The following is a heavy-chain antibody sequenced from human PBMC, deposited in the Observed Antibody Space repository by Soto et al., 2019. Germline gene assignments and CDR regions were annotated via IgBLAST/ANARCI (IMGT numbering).Heavy chain of an antibody. J-gene: IGHJ4*02. CDR2: ISYTGSP. V-gene: IGHV4-59*08. Sequence: ETLSLTCSVSGASISSSYWSWVRQPPGKGLDWIGYISYTGSPNYNPSLKSRVAISVDTSKNQFSLKLSSVTAAETAVYYCARHPTDLDYWGQGTLVTVS. CDR1: GASISSSY. CDR3: ARHPTDLDY.